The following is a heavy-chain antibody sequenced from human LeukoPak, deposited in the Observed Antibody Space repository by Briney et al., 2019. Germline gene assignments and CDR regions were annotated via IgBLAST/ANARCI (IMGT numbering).Heavy chain of an antibody. D-gene: IGHD5-18*01. CDR1: GYTFTGYT. CDR3: ARGRSGAYDYGFYFDF. J-gene: IGHJ4*02. CDR2: INPNSGGT. V-gene: IGHV1-2*02. Sequence: GASVKVSCKASGYTFTGYTMHWVRQAPGQGLEWMGWINPNSGGTNYAQKFQGRVTMTRDTSISTAHMELSSLTSDDAAVFYCARGRSGAYDYGFYFDFWGQGALVTVSS.